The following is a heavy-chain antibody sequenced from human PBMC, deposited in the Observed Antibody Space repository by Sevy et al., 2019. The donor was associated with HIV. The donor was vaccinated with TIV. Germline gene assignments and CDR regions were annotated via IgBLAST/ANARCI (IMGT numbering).Heavy chain of an antibody. CDR2: INSDGSST. Sequence: GGSLRLSCAASGFTFSSYWMHWVRQAPGKGLVWVSRINSDGSSTSYADSVKGRFTISRDNAKSTLYLQMNSLRAEDTAVYYCAREHSTVTRSIYYGMDVWGQGTTVTVSS. V-gene: IGHV3-74*01. J-gene: IGHJ6*02. D-gene: IGHD4-17*01. CDR1: GFTFSSYW. CDR3: AREHSTVTRSIYYGMDV.